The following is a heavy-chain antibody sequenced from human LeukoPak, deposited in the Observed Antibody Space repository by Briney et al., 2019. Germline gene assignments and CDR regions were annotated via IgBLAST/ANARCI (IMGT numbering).Heavy chain of an antibody. CDR1: GFTFDDYA. D-gene: IGHD5-12*01. J-gene: IGHJ4*02. CDR2: ISWNSGSI. CDR3: ARDSDIFSGYDFLDY. V-gene: IGHV3-9*01. Sequence: GGSLRLSCAASGFTFDDYAMHWVRQAPGKGLEWVSGISWNSGSIGYADSVKGRFTISRDNAKNSLYLQMNSLRAEDTALYYCARDSDIFSGYDFLDYWGQGTLVTVSS.